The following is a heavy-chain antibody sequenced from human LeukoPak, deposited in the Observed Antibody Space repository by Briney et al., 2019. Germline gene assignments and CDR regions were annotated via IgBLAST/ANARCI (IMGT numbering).Heavy chain of an antibody. D-gene: IGHD3-22*01. Sequence: SETLSLTCTVSGGSISSGSYYWRWIRQPAGKGLEWIGRIYTSGSTNYNPSLKSRVTISVDTSKNQFSLKLSSVTAADTAVYYCARVVEDYYDSSGFYYFDYWGQGTLVTVSS. J-gene: IGHJ4*02. CDR3: ARVVEDYYDSSGFYYFDY. CDR2: IYTSGST. V-gene: IGHV4-61*02. CDR1: GGSISSGSYY.